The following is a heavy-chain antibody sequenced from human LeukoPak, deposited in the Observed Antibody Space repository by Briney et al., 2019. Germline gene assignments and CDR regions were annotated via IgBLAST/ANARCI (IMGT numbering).Heavy chain of an antibody. CDR1: GGTFSSYA. V-gene: IGHV1-69*05. D-gene: IGHD5-18*01. CDR3: ARDHEESYGYVCFY. Sequence: EASVKVSCKASGGTFSSYAISWVRQAPGQGLEWMGGIIPIFGTANYAQKFQGRVTITTDESTSTAYMELSSLRSEDTAVYYWARDHEESYGYVCFYWGQGTLVTVSS. J-gene: IGHJ4*02. CDR2: IIPIFGTA.